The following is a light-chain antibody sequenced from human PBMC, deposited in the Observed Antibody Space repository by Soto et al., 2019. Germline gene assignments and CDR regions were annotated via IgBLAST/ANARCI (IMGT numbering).Light chain of an antibody. J-gene: IGKJ1*01. Sequence: DIQMTQSSYTLTASVGDRVTITCRASQTISSWLAWYQQKPGKAPKLLIHKASTLKSGVPSRFSGSGSGTEFTLTISSLQPDDFATYYCQHYNSYSEAFGQGTKVDIK. CDR2: KAS. CDR1: QTISSW. CDR3: QHYNSYSEA. V-gene: IGKV1-5*03.